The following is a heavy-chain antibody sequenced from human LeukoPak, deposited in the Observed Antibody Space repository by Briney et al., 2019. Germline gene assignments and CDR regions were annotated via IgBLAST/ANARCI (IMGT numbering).Heavy chain of an antibody. V-gene: IGHV3-21*01. CDR3: ARDLDYGDPSDY. CDR2: ISSSSSYI. J-gene: IGHJ4*02. CDR1: GFTFSSYS. Sequence: GGSLRLSCAASGFTFSSYSMNWVRQAPGKGLEWVSSISSSSSYIYYTGSVKGRFTISRDYAKNSLYLQMNGLRAEDTAVYYCARDLDYGDPSDYWGQGTLVTVSS. D-gene: IGHD4-17*01.